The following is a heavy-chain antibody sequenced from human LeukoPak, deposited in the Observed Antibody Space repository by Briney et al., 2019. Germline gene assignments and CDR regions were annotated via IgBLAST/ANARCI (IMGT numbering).Heavy chain of an antibody. V-gene: IGHV4-61*01. CDR1: GGSISSGRYY. D-gene: IGHD2-15*01. CDR2: IYDSGST. CDR3: ARDLYCSGGSCYMTQDV. Sequence: PSQTLSLTCNVSGGSISSGRYYWSWIRQPPGKGLEWIGYIYDSGSTNYNPSLKSRVTISVDTSKNQFSLKVNSVTAADTAVYYCARDLYCSGGSCYMTQDVWGKGTTVTVSS. J-gene: IGHJ6*04.